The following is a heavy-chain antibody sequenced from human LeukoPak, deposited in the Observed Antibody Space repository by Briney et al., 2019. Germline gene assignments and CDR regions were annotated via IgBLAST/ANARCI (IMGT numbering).Heavy chain of an antibody. V-gene: IGHV4-39*01. CDR3: ARVHFARIVRASGRIDWFDP. D-gene: IGHD1-26*01. CDR2: LFYNGST. J-gene: IGHJ5*02. Sequence: SETLSLTCTVSGGSISSSSYYWGWIRQPPGKGLECIGSLFYNGSTYYDPSLKSRVTISVDTSKNQFSLKLRSVTAADTAVYYCARVHFARIVRASGRIDWFDPWGQGTLVTVSS. CDR1: GGSISSSSYY.